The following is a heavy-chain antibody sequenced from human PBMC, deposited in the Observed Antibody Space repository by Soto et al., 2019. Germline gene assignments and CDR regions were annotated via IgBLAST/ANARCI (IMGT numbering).Heavy chain of an antibody. D-gene: IGHD6-19*01. CDR2: IYYSGSI. CDR1: HGSSISSSAY. V-gene: IGHV4-39*01. CDR3: ARQSSGWYNWFDP. Sequence: SEPLTRNCNTSHGSSISSSAYWDWIRQPPGKGLEWIGSIYYSGSIYYNPSLKSRDTKSVDTSNNQFTLKLSYVTAAETAVYYCARQSSGWYNWFDPWGQGTLVT. J-gene: IGHJ5*02.